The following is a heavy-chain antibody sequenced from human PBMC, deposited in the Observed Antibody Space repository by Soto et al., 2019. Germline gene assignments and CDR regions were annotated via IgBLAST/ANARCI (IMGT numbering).Heavy chain of an antibody. Sequence: GGSLRLSCAASGFTFSSYSMNWVRQAPGKGLEWVSSISSSSSYIYYADSVKGRFTISRDNAKNSLYLQMNSLRAEDTAVYYCVREDTAMVEGAFDIWGQGTMVTVSS. V-gene: IGHV3-21*01. J-gene: IGHJ3*02. CDR2: ISSSSSYI. D-gene: IGHD5-18*01. CDR3: VREDTAMVEGAFDI. CDR1: GFTFSSYS.